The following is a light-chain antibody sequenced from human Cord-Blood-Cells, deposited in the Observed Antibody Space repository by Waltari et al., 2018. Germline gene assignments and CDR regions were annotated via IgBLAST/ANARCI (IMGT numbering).Light chain of an antibody. CDR2: DVS. V-gene: IGLV2-11*01. CDR1: SSDVGGSNY. J-gene: IGLJ2*01. Sequence: QSALTQPRSVSGSPRQSVNIPCTGTSSDVGGSNYDSWDQQPPGKAPKLMIYDVSKRPSGVPDRFAGSKSGNTASLTISGLQAEDEADYYCCSYAGSYTVLFGGGTKLTVL. CDR3: CSYAGSYTVL.